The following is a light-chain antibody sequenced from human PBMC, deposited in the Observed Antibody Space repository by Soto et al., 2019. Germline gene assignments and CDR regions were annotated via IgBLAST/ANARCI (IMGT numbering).Light chain of an antibody. J-gene: IGKJ4*01. CDR2: GAS. Sequence: EIVMTQSPTTLSVSPGERATLSYRASQSVSSNLAWYQQRPGQAPRLLIYGASTRATGIPARFSGSGSGTDFTLTISSLQSEDFAVYYCQQYKSWPPLTFGGGTKVEIK. CDR3: QQYKSWPPLT. CDR1: QSVSSN. V-gene: IGKV3-15*01.